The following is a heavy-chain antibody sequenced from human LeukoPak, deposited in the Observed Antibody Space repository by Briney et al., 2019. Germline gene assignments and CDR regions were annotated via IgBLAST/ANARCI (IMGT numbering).Heavy chain of an antibody. CDR1: GFTVSSNY. J-gene: IGHJ4*02. CDR2: SYSGGSS. D-gene: IGHD3-22*01. Sequence: PGGSLRLSCAASGFTVSSNYMSWVRQAPGKGLEWVSVSYSGGSSYYADSVKGRFTISRDNSKNTLYLQMNSLRAEDTAVYYCAKDTGPWGWAYYYDSEPYYFDYWGQGTLVTVSS. V-gene: IGHV3-53*01. CDR3: AKDTGPWGWAYYYDSEPYYFDY.